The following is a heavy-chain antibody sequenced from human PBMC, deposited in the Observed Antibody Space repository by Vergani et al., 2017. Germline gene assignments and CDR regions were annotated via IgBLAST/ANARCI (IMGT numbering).Heavy chain of an antibody. J-gene: IGHJ4*02. Sequence: EVQLLESGGGLVQPGGSLRLSCAASGFTFSSYAMSWVRQAPGKGLEWVSAISGSGGSTYYADSVKGRFTISRDNSKNTLYLQMNSLRAEDTAVYYCAKDRYGGNSEEAAGFDYWGQGTLVTVSS. CDR3: AKDRYGGNSEEAAGFDY. CDR2: ISGSGGST. V-gene: IGHV3-23*01. CDR1: GFTFSSYA. D-gene: IGHD4-23*01.